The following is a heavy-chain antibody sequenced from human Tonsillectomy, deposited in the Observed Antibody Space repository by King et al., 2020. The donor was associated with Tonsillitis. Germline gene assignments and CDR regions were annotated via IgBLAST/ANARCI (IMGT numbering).Heavy chain of an antibody. J-gene: IGHJ3*02. D-gene: IGHD6-13*01. CDR3: AVIAAVWNDEAFDI. CDR1: GFTFSSYS. V-gene: IGHV3-48*01. CDR2: ISSSSSTI. Sequence: VQLVESGGGLVQPGGSLRLSCAASGFTFSSYSMNWVRQAPGKGLEWVSYISSSSSTIYYADSVKGRFTISRDNAKNSLYLQMNSLRAEDTAVYYCAVIAAVWNDEAFDIWGQGTMVTVSS.